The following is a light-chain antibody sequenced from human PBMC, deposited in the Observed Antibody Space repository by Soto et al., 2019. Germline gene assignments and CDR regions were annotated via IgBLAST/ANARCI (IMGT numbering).Light chain of an antibody. J-gene: IGLJ2*01. CDR1: SSDVGGYNY. V-gene: IGLV2-14*01. CDR3: SSYTSSSTLYVV. CDR2: DVS. Sequence: QSALTQPASVSGSPGQSITISCTGTSSDVGGYNYVSWYQQHPGKAPKLMIYDVSNRPSGVSNRFSGSNSGNTASLTISGLQAEDEADYYCSSYTSSSTLYVVFGGGTQLTVL.